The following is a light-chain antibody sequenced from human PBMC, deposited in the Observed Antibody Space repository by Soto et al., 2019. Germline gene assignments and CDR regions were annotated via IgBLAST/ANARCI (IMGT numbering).Light chain of an antibody. CDR2: EVS. Sequence: QSALTQPASVSGSPGQSITISCTGTSSDVGGYNYVSWYQQHPGKAPKLMISEVSNRPSGVSTRFSGSKSGNTASLAISGLQADDEADYYCSSYTSAGTLVFGTGTKVTVL. V-gene: IGLV2-14*01. CDR3: SSYTSAGTLV. CDR1: SSDVGGYNY. J-gene: IGLJ1*01.